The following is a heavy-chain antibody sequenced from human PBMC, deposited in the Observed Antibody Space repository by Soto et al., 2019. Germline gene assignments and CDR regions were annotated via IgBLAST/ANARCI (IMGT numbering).Heavy chain of an antibody. J-gene: IGHJ5*01. CDR3: ARDRCYDGTCYSASDS. CDR2: ISTTSFTI. Sequence: PGGPMRLSCRSAGLSISTCTMDFVRPAPGKRPEWIAYISTTSFTIYYADSVKGRFTISRDNDRNSLYLEMNSLRDEDTAVYYCARDRCYDGTCYSASDSWGQGNLVNVSA. CDR1: GLSISTCT. V-gene: IGHV3-48*02. D-gene: IGHD2-15*01.